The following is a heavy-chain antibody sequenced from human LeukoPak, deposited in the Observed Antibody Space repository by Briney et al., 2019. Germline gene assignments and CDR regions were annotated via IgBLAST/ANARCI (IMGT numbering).Heavy chain of an antibody. CDR1: GFTFGSYA. CDR3: AKAYSYYDSSGYYDY. D-gene: IGHD3-22*01. CDR2: ISGSGGST. V-gene: IGHV3-23*01. Sequence: GGSLRLSCAASGFTFGSYAMSWVRQAPGKGLEWVSAISGSGGSTYYADSVKGRFTISRDNSKNTLYLQMNSLRAEDTAVYYCAKAYSYYDSSGYYDYWGQGTLVTVSS. J-gene: IGHJ4*02.